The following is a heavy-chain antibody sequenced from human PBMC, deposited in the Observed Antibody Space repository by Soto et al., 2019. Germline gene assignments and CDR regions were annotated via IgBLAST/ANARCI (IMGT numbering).Heavy chain of an antibody. Sequence: ASVKVSCKASGYTFTSYYMHWVRQAPGQGLEWMGIINPSGGSTSYAQKFQGRVTMTRDTSTSTAYMELSSLRSEDTAVYYCARDSLYCSGGSCPAFDYWGQGTLVTVSS. CDR1: GYTFTSYY. CDR2: INPSGGST. V-gene: IGHV1-46*01. CDR3: ARDSLYCSGGSCPAFDY. D-gene: IGHD2-15*01. J-gene: IGHJ4*02.